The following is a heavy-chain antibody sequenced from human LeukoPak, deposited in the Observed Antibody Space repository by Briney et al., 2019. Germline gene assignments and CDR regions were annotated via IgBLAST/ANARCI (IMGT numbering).Heavy chain of an antibody. D-gene: IGHD2-15*01. CDR1: GGTFSSCA. Sequence: ASVNVSCKASGGTFSSCAISWVRQAPGQGLEWMGRIIPILGIANYAQKFQGRVTITADKSTSTAYMELSRLRSEDTAVYYCAREEVVVAATMGFDYWVQGSMVTVCS. CDR2: IIPILGIA. V-gene: IGHV1-69*04. CDR3: AREEVVVAATMGFDY. J-gene: IGHJ4*02.